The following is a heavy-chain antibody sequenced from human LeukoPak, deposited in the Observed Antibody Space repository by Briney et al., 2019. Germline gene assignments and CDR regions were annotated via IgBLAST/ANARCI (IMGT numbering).Heavy chain of an antibody. D-gene: IGHD2-15*01. Sequence: SETLSLTCTVSGGSISSYYWSWIRQSPGKGLECIGYTHYTGSTNYNPSLKSRVTISVDTSKNQFSLKLSSVTAADTAVYYCARRSCSGGTCYESRGWFDSWGQGTLVTVSS. V-gene: IGHV4-59*12. CDR2: THYTGST. J-gene: IGHJ5*01. CDR3: ARRSCSGGTCYESRGWFDS. CDR1: GGSISSYY.